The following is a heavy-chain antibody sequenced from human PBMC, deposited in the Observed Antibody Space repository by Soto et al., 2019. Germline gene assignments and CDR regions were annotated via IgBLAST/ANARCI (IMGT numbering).Heavy chain of an antibody. CDR1: GFTFSTFW. J-gene: IGHJ4*02. Sequence: EVQLVESGGGLVQPGGSLRLSCEASGFTFSTFWMHWVRQAPGKGLVWVSRINSDGSSTNYADSVKGRVTISRDNAKNMLYLQMNSLRAEDTAVYYCGRDFEYWGQGTLVTVSS. V-gene: IGHV3-74*01. CDR3: GRDFEY. CDR2: INSDGSST.